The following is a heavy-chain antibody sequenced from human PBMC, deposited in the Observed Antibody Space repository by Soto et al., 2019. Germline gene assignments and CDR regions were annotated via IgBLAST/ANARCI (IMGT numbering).Heavy chain of an antibody. D-gene: IGHD2-2*01. Sequence: SETLSLTCTVSGASVSSGIYYWSWIRQPPGKGLEWIAFIHYSGSIHYNPSLKSRVTMSADTSKNQLSLKLTSVTAADTAVYYCAIGSDYSKIRVWGQGSLVTVSS. CDR3: AIGSDYSKIRV. J-gene: IGHJ4*02. V-gene: IGHV4-61*01. CDR1: GASVSSGIYY. CDR2: IHYSGSI.